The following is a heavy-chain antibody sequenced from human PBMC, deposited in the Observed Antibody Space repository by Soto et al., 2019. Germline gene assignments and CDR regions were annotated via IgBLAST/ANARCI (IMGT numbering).Heavy chain of an antibody. J-gene: IGHJ4*02. CDR1: GFTFSSYA. Sequence: GGSLRLSCAASGFTFSSYAMSWVRQAPGKGLEWASAISGSGGSTYYADSVKGRFTISGDNSKNTLYLQMNSLKTEDTAVYYCTTPSMVRGVTDWGQGTLVTVSS. V-gene: IGHV3-23*01. CDR3: TTPSMVRGVTD. D-gene: IGHD3-10*01. CDR2: ISGSGGST.